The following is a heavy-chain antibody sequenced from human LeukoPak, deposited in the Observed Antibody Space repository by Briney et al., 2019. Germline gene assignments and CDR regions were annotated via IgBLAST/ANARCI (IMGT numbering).Heavy chain of an antibody. D-gene: IGHD6-19*01. CDR3: ARSRYSSGSVDY. J-gene: IGHJ4*02. CDR1: GGSISSSSYY. Sequence: TSETLSLTCTVSGGSISSSSYYWGWIRQPAGKGLEWIVRIYTSGSTNYNPSLKSRVTISVDTSKNQFSLKLSSVTAADTAVYYCARSRYSSGSVDYWGQGTLVTVSS. CDR2: IYTSGST. V-gene: IGHV4-61*02.